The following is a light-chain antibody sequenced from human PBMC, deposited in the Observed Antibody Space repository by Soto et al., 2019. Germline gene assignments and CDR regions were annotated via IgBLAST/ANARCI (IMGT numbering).Light chain of an antibody. CDR2: DAS. V-gene: IGKV3-11*01. CDR1: QGINNY. Sequence: TQSPSSLSASVGDRVSITCRASQGINNYLAWYQQKPGQAPRLLVYDASNRATGIPTRFSGSGSGTDFTLTISNLEPEDFAVYYCQQHISWPLTFGGGTKVEIK. CDR3: QQHISWPLT. J-gene: IGKJ4*01.